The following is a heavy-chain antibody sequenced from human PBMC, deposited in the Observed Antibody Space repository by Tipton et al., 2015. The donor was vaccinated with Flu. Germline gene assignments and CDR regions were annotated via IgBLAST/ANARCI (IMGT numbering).Heavy chain of an antibody. CDR2: IFPNGTT. D-gene: IGHD3-10*01. V-gene: IGHV4-4*07. J-gene: IGHJ5*02. CDR3: AREGGRWFGANP. Sequence: GLVKPSETLSLTCTVSGISISSYYWSWIRQPAGKGLEWIGRIFPNGTTNYNPSLKSRVTMSIDTSKNHFSVRLTSVTAADTAVYYCAREGGRWFGANPWGQGTLVTVSS. CDR1: GISISSYY.